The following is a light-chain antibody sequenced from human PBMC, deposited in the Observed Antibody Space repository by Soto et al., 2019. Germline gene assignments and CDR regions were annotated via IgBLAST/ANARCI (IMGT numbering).Light chain of an antibody. V-gene: IGKV1-39*01. CDR2: AAS. Sequence: DIQMTQSPSSLSASIGDRVTITCRASQTTSRYLNWYQQRPGKAPKVLIYAASALQSVVPSRFSGSGSGTDFTLTISSLQPEDFATYYCQQSYITPYTFGQGTKVDIK. CDR1: QTTSRY. CDR3: QQSYITPYT. J-gene: IGKJ2*01.